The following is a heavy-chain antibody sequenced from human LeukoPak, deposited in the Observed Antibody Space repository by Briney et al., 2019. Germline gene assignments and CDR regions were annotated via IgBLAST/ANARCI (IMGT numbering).Heavy chain of an antibody. D-gene: IGHD3-16*01. CDR1: GFTFSTYS. Sequence: GGSLRLSCAASGFTFSTYSMNWVRQAPGKGLEWVSYISTSSTTIYYTDSVKGRFTISRDNAKNSLYLQMNSLRAEDTAIYYCARDHHYGTADYWGQGTLVIVSS. V-gene: IGHV3-48*04. J-gene: IGHJ4*02. CDR3: ARDHHYGTADY. CDR2: ISTSSTTI.